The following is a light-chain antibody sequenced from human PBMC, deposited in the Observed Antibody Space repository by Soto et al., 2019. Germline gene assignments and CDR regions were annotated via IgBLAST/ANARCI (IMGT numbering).Light chain of an antibody. CDR2: DVS. V-gene: IGLV2-14*03. J-gene: IGLJ1*01. CDR3: NSYTSTITYV. Sequence: QSALTQPASVSGSPGQSITISCTGTNSDVGGNNHVSWFRQHPGKAPKLIIYDVSNRPSGVSNRFSGSKSGNTASLTISGLQAEDEADYYCNSYTSTITYVFGPGTKLTVL. CDR1: NSDVGGNNH.